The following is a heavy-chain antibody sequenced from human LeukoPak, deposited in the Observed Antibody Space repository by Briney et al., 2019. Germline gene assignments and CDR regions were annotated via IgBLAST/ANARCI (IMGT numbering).Heavy chain of an antibody. CDR3: ARDIEQQLVRSSGDY. J-gene: IGHJ4*02. CDR2: INTNTGNP. V-gene: IGHV7-4-1*02. CDR1: GYTFTNFG. Sequence: ASVKVSCKASGYTFTNFGINWVRQAPGQGLEWMGWINTNTGNPTYAQGFTGRFVFSLDTSVSTAYLQISSLKAEDTAVYYCARDIEQQLVRSSGDYWGQGTLVTVSS. D-gene: IGHD6-13*01.